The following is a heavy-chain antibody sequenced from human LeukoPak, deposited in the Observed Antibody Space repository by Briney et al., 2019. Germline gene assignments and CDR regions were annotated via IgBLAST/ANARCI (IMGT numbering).Heavy chain of an antibody. V-gene: IGHV3-64D*06. J-gene: IGHJ4*02. CDR3: VKTNSGAYDY. D-gene: IGHD2-15*01. CDR2: ISTNGDHT. CDR1: GFTFSTYD. Sequence: GGSLRLSCSASGFTFSTYDMHWVRQAPGTGLECLSHISTNGDHTYYADSVWGRFTISRDNSKNTLYLQMSSLSAEDTAVYYCVKTNSGAYDYWGQGTLVTVSS.